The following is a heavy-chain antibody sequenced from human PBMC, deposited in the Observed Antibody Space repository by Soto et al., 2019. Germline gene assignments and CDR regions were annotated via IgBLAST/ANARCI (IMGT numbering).Heavy chain of an antibody. Sequence: LRLSCAASGFTFSSYAMSWVRQAPGKGLEWVSAISGSGGSTYYADSVKGRFTISRDNSKNTLYLQMNSLRAEDTAVYYCANSLGSFNWFDPWGQETLVTVSS. J-gene: IGHJ5*02. CDR1: GFTFSSYA. CDR3: ANSLGSFNWFDP. CDR2: ISGSGGST. V-gene: IGHV3-23*01. D-gene: IGHD6-13*01.